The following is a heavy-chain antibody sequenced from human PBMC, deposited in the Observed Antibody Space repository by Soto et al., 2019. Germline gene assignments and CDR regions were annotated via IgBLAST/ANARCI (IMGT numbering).Heavy chain of an antibody. J-gene: IGHJ4*02. CDR3: ARQYCSGGSCQTGFDY. V-gene: IGHV4-31*03. Sequence: SETLSLTCTVSGGSISSGGYYWSWIRQHPGKGLEWIGYIYYSGSTYYNPSLKSRVTISVDTSKNQFSLKLSSVTAADTAVYYCARQYCSGGSCQTGFDYWGQGTLVTVSS. D-gene: IGHD2-15*01. CDR2: IYYSGST. CDR1: GGSISSGGYY.